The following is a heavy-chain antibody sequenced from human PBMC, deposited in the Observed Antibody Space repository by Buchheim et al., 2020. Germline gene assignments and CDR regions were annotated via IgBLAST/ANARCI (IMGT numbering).Heavy chain of an antibody. Sequence: QVQLVESGGGVVQPGRSLRLSCAASGFIFSSYPMHWVRQAPGKGLEWVALILHDGSNKYYADSVKGRFTISRDNSKNTLYLQMNSLRAEDTAVYYCAKESLRWELPLGDWGQGTL. CDR2: ILHDGSNK. D-gene: IGHD1-26*01. CDR1: GFIFSSYP. J-gene: IGHJ4*02. V-gene: IGHV3-30-3*01. CDR3: AKESLRWELPLGD.